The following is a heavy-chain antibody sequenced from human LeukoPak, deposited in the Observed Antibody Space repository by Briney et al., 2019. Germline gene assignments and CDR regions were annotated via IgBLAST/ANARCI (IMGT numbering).Heavy chain of an antibody. Sequence: ASVKVSCKASGGTFSSYAISWVRQAPGQGLEWMGRIIPILGIANYAQKFQGRVTITADKPTSTAYMELSSLRSEDTAVYYCARHMGADDAFDIWGQGTMVTVSS. J-gene: IGHJ3*02. D-gene: IGHD1-26*01. CDR3: ARHMGADDAFDI. CDR1: GGTFSSYA. CDR2: IIPILGIA. V-gene: IGHV1-69*04.